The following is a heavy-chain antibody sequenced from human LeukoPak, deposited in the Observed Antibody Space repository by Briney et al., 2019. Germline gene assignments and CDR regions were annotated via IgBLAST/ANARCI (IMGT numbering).Heavy chain of an antibody. CDR3: ARAPGGPDYYYYMDV. CDR1: GFTFSDYY. CDR2: ISSSGSTI. D-gene: IGHD3-10*01. J-gene: IGHJ6*03. V-gene: IGHV3-11*01. Sequence: GGSLRLSCAASGFTFSDYYMSWIRQAPGKGLEWVSYISSSGSTIYYADSVKGRFTISRDNAKNSLYLQMNSLGAEDTAVYYCARAPGGPDYYYYMDVWGKGTTVTVSS.